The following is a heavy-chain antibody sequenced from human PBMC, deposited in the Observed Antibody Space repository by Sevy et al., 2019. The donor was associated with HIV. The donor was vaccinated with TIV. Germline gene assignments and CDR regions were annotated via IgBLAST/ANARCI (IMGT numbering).Heavy chain of an antibody. CDR3: GREGCTRPHDY. D-gene: IGHD2-8*01. J-gene: IGHJ4*02. CDR1: GFAFYDYS. Sequence: GGCLRLSCAASGFAFYDYSMSWIRQAPGKGLEWVATLSFGCGKINYADSVKGRFTISRDNSKNSFYLQMDNLRVEDTALYYCGREGCTRPHDYWGQGTRVTVSS. CDR2: LSFGCGKI. V-gene: IGHV3-23*01.